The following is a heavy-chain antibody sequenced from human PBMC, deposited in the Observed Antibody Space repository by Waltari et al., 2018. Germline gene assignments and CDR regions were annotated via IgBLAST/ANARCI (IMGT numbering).Heavy chain of an antibody. Sequence: QVHLVQSGAEVRQPGASVKVSCKAFGDTFISHGISWVRQDPGQGLEWMGWISGYSGNTNYAQRLQDRLTMTTDTSAIIAYMELRSLRSDDTAVYYCARGGLTMATIDYWGQGTLVTVSS. CDR1: GDTFISHG. CDR3: ARGGLTMATIDY. CDR2: ISGYSGNT. D-gene: IGHD3-10*01. V-gene: IGHV1-18*01. J-gene: IGHJ4*02.